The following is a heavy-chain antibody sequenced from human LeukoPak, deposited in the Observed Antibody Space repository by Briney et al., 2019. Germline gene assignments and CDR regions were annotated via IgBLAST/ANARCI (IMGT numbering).Heavy chain of an antibody. J-gene: IGHJ4*02. Sequence: GGSLRLSCAASGFTFSSYAMSWVRQAPGKGLEWVSSISGSCCSTYYADSVHGRFTLSRDNSKNTLYLQMNSLRAEDTAVYYCAPGIAAAGTFGYWGQGTLVTVSS. V-gene: IGHV3-23*01. CDR2: ISGSCCST. D-gene: IGHD6-13*01. CDR3: APGIAAAGTFGY. CDR1: GFTFSSYA.